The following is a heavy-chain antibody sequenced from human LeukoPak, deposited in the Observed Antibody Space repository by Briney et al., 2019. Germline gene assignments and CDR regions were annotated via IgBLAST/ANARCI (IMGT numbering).Heavy chain of an antibody. V-gene: IGHV1-46*01. Sequence: GASVKVSCKTSGYTFTGYFIHWVRQAPGQGLEWMGIINPSGGSTSYAQKFQGRVTMTRDMSTSTVYMELSSLRSEDTAVYYCARDSHDSSGYYSYFDYWGQGTLVTVSS. D-gene: IGHD3-22*01. CDR1: GYTFTGYF. J-gene: IGHJ4*02. CDR2: INPSGGST. CDR3: ARDSHDSSGYYSYFDY.